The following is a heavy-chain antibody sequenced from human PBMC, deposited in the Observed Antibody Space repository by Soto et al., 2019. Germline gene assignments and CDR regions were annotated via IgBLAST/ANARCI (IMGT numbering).Heavy chain of an antibody. CDR1: GATFSSYT. V-gene: IGHV1-69*04. J-gene: IGHJ4*02. CDR3: ARDVADTATGFDY. CDR2: IIPILGIA. Sequence: SVKVSCKASGATFSSYTISWVRQAPGQGLEGMGRIIPILGIANYAQKFQGRVTITADTSTSTAYMELRSLRSDDTAVYYCARDVADTATGFDYWGQGTLVTVSS. D-gene: IGHD5-18*01.